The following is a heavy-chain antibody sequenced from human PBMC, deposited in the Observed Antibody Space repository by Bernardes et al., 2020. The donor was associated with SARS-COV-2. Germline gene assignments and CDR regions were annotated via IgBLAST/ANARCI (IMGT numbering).Heavy chain of an antibody. CDR1: GFTFSSYE. D-gene: IGHD1-26*01. CDR3: ARVKEVDDAFDI. Sequence: GGSLRLSCAASGFTFSSYEMNWVRQAPGKGLEWVSYISSSGSTIYYADSVKGRFTISRDNAKNSLYLQMNSLRAEDTAVYYCARVKEVDDAFDIWGQGTMVTVSS. V-gene: IGHV3-48*03. J-gene: IGHJ3*02. CDR2: ISSSGSTI.